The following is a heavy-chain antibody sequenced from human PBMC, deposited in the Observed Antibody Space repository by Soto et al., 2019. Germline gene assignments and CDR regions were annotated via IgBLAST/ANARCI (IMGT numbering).Heavy chain of an antibody. CDR3: AKCSVKLELRRYGMDV. CDR2: ISGSGDRT. J-gene: IGHJ6*02. V-gene: IGHV3-23*01. Sequence: HPGGSLRLSCAASEFTFSSYAMSWVRQAPGKGLEWVSAISGSGDRTYYADSVKGRFTISRDNSKNTLYLQMNSLRAEDTAVYYCAKCSVKLELRRYGMDVWGQGTTVTVSS. D-gene: IGHD1-7*01. CDR1: EFTFSSYA.